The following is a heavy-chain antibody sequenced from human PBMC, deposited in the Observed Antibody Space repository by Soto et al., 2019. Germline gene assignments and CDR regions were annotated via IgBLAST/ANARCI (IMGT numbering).Heavy chain of an antibody. CDR3: AKHYGGDPGRYLHI. D-gene: IGHD2-21*01. V-gene: IGHV3-23*01. CDR1: GFSFDNYD. J-gene: IGHJ4*02. CDR2: IRKSGVGA. Sequence: GGSLRLSCVASGFSFDNYDMSWVRQAPGKGLEWVSLIRKSGVGAYYADSVKGRFTISRDNSKNTLFLQMDSLRGDDTAIYYCAKHYGGDPGRYLHIWGQGTLVTVSS.